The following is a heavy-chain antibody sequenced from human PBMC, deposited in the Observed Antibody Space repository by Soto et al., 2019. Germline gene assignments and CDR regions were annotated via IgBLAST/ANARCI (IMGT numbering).Heavy chain of an antibody. CDR2: IYYSGST. CDR3: ARQLKTDTAMVTDWYFDL. D-gene: IGHD5-18*01. V-gene: IGHV4-39*01. CDR1: GGSISSSSYY. Sequence: SETLSLTCTVSGGSISSSSYYWGWIRQPPGKGLEWIGSIYYSGSTYYNPSLKSRVTISVDMSKNQFSLKLSSVTAADTAVYYCARQLKTDTAMVTDWYFDLWGRGTLVTVSS. J-gene: IGHJ2*01.